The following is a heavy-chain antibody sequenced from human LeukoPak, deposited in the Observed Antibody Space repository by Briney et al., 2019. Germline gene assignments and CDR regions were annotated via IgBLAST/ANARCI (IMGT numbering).Heavy chain of an antibody. CDR3: ARDSSSWYSY. CDR1: GFTFSNFW. V-gene: IGHV3-7*01. Sequence: GGSLRLSCAASGFTFSNFWMSWVRQAPGKGLEWVANIKQDASEKYYVDSVKGRFSISRDSAKNSLYLQMNSLRAEDTAVYYCARDSSSWYSYWGRGTLVTVSS. CDR2: IKQDASEK. D-gene: IGHD6-13*01. J-gene: IGHJ4*02.